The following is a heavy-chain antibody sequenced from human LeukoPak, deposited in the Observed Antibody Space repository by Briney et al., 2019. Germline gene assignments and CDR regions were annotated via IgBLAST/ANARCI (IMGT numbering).Heavy chain of an antibody. CDR2: IYTSGST. J-gene: IGHJ4*02. V-gene: IGHV4-61*02. D-gene: IGHD5-18*01. Sequence: PSETLSLTCTVSGGSISSGSYYWSWIRQPAGKGLEWIGRIYTSGSTNYNPSLKSRVTISVDTSKNQFSLKLSSVTAADTAVYYCAQSGIQLWSYMDYWGQGTLVTVSS. CDR3: AQSGIQLWSYMDY. CDR1: GGSISSGSYY.